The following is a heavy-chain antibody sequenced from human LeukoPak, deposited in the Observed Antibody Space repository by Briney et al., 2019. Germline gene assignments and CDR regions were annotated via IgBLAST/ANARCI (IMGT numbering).Heavy chain of an antibody. D-gene: IGHD3-10*01. CDR3: ARESDTYYYGSGSFRLDY. J-gene: IGHJ4*02. CDR1: GGSVSSGSYY. Sequence: SETLSLTCTVSGGSVSSGSYYWSWIRQPPGKGLEWIGYTYYSGSTNYNPSLKSRVTISVDTSKNQFSLKLSSVTAADTAVYYCARESDTYYYGSGSFRLDYWGQGTLVTVSS. CDR2: TYYSGST. V-gene: IGHV4-61*01.